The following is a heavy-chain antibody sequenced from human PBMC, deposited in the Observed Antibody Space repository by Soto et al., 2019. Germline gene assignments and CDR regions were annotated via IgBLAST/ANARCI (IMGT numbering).Heavy chain of an antibody. D-gene: IGHD4-17*01. J-gene: IGHJ5*02. CDR3: AREFYGDYVPIYWFDP. CDR1: GYTFTSYG. CDR2: ISAYNGNT. Sequence: GASVKVSCKASGYTFTSYGISWVRQAPGQGLEWMGWISAYNGNTKYSQKFQGRVTITRDTSASTAYMELSSLRSEDTAVYYCAREFYGDYVPIYWFDPWGQGTLVTVSS. V-gene: IGHV1-18*01.